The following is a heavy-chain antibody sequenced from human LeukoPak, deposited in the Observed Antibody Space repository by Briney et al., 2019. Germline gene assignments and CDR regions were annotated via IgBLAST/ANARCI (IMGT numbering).Heavy chain of an antibody. V-gene: IGHV4-30-4*01. CDR2: IYYSGST. J-gene: IGHJ4*02. Sequence: SETLSLTCTVSGGSISSGDYYWSWIRQPPGKGLEWIGYIYYSGSTYYNPSLKSRVTTSVDTSKNQFSLKLSSVTAADTAVYYCARAPLSGYYLYYFDYWGQGTLVTVSS. CDR3: ARAPLSGYYLYYFDY. CDR1: GGSISSGDYY. D-gene: IGHD3-22*01.